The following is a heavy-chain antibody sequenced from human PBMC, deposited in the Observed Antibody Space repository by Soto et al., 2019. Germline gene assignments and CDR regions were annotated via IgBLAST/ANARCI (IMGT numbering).Heavy chain of an antibody. J-gene: IGHJ6*02. D-gene: IGHD1-26*01. V-gene: IGHV3-48*03. Sequence: GGSLKLSCAASGFTFSSYEMNWVRQAPGKGLEWVSYISSSGGTIYYADSVKGRFTISRDNAKNSLYLQMNSLRAEDTAVYYCARDPPYSGSYPPNYYGMDVWGQGTTVTVSS. CDR3: ARDPPYSGSYPPNYYGMDV. CDR2: ISSSGGTI. CDR1: GFTFSSYE.